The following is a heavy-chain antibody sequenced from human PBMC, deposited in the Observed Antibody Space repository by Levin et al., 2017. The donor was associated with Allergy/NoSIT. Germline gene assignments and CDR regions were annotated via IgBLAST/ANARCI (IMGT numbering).Heavy chain of an antibody. CDR2: ISPSGDET. J-gene: IGHJ3*02. V-gene: IGHV3-23*01. D-gene: IGHD1-26*01. CDR3: VSRMGGWGAFDI. CDR1: GFTFNNNA. Sequence: LSLTCAASGFTFNNNAMSWVRQAPGKGLEWASTISPSGDETHYADSVKGRFTISRDNSKNTLSVQMNNLRAEATAVYYCVSRMGGWGAFDIWGQGTLVTVSS.